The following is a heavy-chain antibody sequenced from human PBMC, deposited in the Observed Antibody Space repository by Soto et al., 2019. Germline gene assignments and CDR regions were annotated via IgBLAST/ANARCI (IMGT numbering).Heavy chain of an antibody. CDR2: ISYDGSYK. V-gene: IGHV3-30*18. CDR3: AKTGHYYGSGSYVGTHGMDV. Sequence: QVQLVESGGGVVQPGRSLRLSCAASGFTFSSYGMHWGRQAPGKGLEWVAVISYDGSYKYYADSVKGRFTVSRDNSKNTLYLQMNSLRAEDTAVYYCAKTGHYYGSGSYVGTHGMDVWGQGTTVTVSS. CDR1: GFTFSSYG. J-gene: IGHJ6*02. D-gene: IGHD3-10*01.